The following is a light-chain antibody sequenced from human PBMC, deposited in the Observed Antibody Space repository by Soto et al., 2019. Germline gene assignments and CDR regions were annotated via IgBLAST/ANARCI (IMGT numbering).Light chain of an antibody. CDR2: LGS. Sequence: DIVMTQSPLSLPVTPGEPASISCRSSQSLLHSNGYNYLDWYLQKSGQSPQLLIYLGSTRASGVPDRFNGSGSGTDFTLKIRRVEAEDVGVYYCMEPLHTPWTFGQGTKVEIK. CDR1: QSLLHSNGYNY. V-gene: IGKV2-28*01. J-gene: IGKJ1*01. CDR3: MEPLHTPWT.